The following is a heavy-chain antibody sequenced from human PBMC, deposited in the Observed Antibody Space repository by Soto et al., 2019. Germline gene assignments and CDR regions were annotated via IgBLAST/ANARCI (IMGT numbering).Heavy chain of an antibody. J-gene: IGHJ4*02. CDR2: IYSSGST. CDR1: GGSISNYY. V-gene: IGHV4-59*01. CDR3: ARDHPHSYGVYDFDY. Sequence: QVQLQESGPGLVKPSETLSLTCTVSGGSISNYYWNWIRQSPGKGLEWIGYIYSSGSTHYNPSLQNRVTISIDTSKNQVPLKVNSVTAADTAVYYCARDHPHSYGVYDFDYWGQGTPVTASS. D-gene: IGHD5-18*01.